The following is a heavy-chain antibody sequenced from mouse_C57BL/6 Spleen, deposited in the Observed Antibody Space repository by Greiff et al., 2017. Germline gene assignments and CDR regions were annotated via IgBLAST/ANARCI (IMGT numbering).Heavy chain of an antibody. V-gene: IGHV7-1*01. CDR2: SRNKANDYTT. J-gene: IGHJ3*01. CDR3: ARDSYYGPFAY. CDR1: GFTFSDFY. Sequence: EVKVVESGGGLVQSGRSLRLSCATSGFTFSDFYMEWVRQAPGKGLEWIAASRNKANDYTTEYSASVKGRFIVSRDTSQSILYLQMNALRAEDTAIDYCARDSYYGPFAYWGQGTLVTVSA. D-gene: IGHD1-1*01.